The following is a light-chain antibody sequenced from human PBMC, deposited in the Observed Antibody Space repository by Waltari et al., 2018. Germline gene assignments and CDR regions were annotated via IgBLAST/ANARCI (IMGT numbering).Light chain of an antibody. CDR1: QSVSSY. Sequence: LTQSPATLSLSPGERATLSCRASQSVSSYLAWFQQKPGQAPRLLIYGTYTRASGTPDRFSGSGSGTDFTLTISSLEPEDFAVYYCQKYDTSPYSFGQGTTEEIK. CDR2: GTY. CDR3: QKYDTSPYS. V-gene: IGKV3-20*01. J-gene: IGKJ2*03.